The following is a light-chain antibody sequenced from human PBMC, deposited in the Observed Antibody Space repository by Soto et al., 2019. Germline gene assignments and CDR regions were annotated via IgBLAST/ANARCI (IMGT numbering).Light chain of an antibody. CDR1: SSDVGGYNY. V-gene: IGLV2-14*01. CDR2: EVS. CDR3: SSFTNTITRYA. J-gene: IGLJ1*01. Sequence: QSALTQPASVSGSPGQSITISCTGTSSDVGGYNYVSWFQHHPGKAPKLIIYEVSYRPSGVSARFSGSKSGDTASLTISGLRAEDEADYYRSSFTNTITRYAFGTGTKVTVL.